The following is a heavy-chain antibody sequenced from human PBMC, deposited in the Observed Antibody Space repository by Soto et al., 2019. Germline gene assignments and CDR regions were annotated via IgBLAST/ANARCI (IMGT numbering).Heavy chain of an antibody. CDR2: INHSGST. CDR3: ARGPKGYSSTWYVD. J-gene: IGHJ4*02. D-gene: IGHD6-13*01. Sequence: QVQLQQWGAGLLKPSETLSLTCAVYGGSFSGYYWSWIRQPPGKGLEWIGEINHSGSTNYNPSLKSRVTISVDTSKNQFSLKLSSVTAADTAVYYCARGPKGYSSTWYVDWGQGTLVTVSS. CDR1: GGSFSGYY. V-gene: IGHV4-34*01.